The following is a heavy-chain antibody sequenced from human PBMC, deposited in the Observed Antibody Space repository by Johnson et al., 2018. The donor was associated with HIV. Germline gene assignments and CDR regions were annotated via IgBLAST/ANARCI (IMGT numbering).Heavy chain of an antibody. CDR1: GFTFSRYW. CDR2: INSDGSST. CDR3: ARDAKVGYGDAFDI. V-gene: IGHV3-74*01. Sequence: VQLVESGGGLIQPGGSLRLSCAASGFTFSRYWMHWVRQAPGKGLVWVSRINSDGSSTNYADSVKGRFTISRDNAKNTLYLQINSLRAEDTAVFYCARDAKVGYGDAFDIWGHGTMVTVSS. D-gene: IGHD5-12*01. J-gene: IGHJ3*02.